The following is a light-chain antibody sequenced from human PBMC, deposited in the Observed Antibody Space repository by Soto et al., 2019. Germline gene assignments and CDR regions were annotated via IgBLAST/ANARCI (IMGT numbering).Light chain of an antibody. CDR3: QQLNSYIT. CDR2: AAS. Sequence: DIQLTQSPSFLSASVGDRVTITCRASQVISNYLAWYQQKPGKGPKLLIYAASTLQNGVPSRFSGSGAGTEFTLTIGSLQPEDFATYYCQQLNSYITFGQGTRLEI. V-gene: IGKV1-9*01. J-gene: IGKJ5*01. CDR1: QVISNY.